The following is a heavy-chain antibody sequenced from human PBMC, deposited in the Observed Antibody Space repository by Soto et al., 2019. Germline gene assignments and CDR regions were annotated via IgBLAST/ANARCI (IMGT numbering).Heavy chain of an antibody. D-gene: IGHD1-1*01. V-gene: IGHV3-11*06. Sequence: QVQLVESGGGLVKPGGSLRLSCEGSGFTFSDYYISWIRQAPGKGLEWISYSSNSGTFSRYADSVKGRFSISRDNTKNLLYLQTNSLRAEDTAVYYCARSGDNYNRFDYWGQGTPVTVSS. CDR1: GFTFSDYY. CDR3: ARSGDNYNRFDY. CDR2: SSNSGTFS. J-gene: IGHJ4*02.